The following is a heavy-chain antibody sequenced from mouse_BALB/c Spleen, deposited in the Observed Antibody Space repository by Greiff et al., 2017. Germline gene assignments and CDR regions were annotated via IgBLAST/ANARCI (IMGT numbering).Heavy chain of an antibody. CDR1: GYTITSDYV. CDR2: ISYSGST. CDR3: ERKYGDDWFAY. Sequence: EVKLVESGPGLVKPSQSLYLSCTATGYTITSDYVWYWNLQLPGNILERRGFISYSGSTSYNQTLKRPISITRDTSKNQHFLQMNSVTTEDTAIYCCERKYGDDWFAYWGQGTLVTVSA. V-gene: IGHV3-2*02. D-gene: IGHD2-13*01. J-gene: IGHJ3*01.